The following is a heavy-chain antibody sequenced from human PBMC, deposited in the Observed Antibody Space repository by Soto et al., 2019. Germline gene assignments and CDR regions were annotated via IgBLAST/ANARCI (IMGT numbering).Heavy chain of an antibody. Sequence: QVQLVESGGGVVQPGRSLRLSCAASGFTFXSYGMHWVRQAPGKGLEWVAVISYDGSTKYYADSVKGRFTISRENSKNPPYLQMNSLRAADNAVYYCVKDRPPYSISSGCFDYWGQGTLVTVSS. D-gene: IGHD6-6*01. CDR1: GFTFXSYG. V-gene: IGHV3-30*18. CDR2: ISYDGSTK. CDR3: VKDRPPYSISSGCFDY. J-gene: IGHJ4*02.